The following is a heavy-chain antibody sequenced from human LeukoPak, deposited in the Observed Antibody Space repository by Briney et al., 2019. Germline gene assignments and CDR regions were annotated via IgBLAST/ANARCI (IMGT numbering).Heavy chain of an antibody. Sequence: GASMRVSCKASGYIFTAFHIHWVRQAPGQGLEWMGWINSASGVTKYAQKFQGRVTMARDTSISTAYMELDSLTPDDTAVYYCARGPKVEYCGQGTLVTVSS. CDR3: ARGPKVEY. J-gene: IGHJ4*02. CDR2: INSASGVT. D-gene: IGHD1-1*01. CDR1: GYIFTAFH. V-gene: IGHV1-2*02.